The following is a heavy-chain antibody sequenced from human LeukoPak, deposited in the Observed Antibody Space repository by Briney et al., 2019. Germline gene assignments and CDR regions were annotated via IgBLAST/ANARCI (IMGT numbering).Heavy chain of an antibody. CDR2: ISGSGGST. CDR1: GFTFSSYA. D-gene: IGHD3-22*01. CDR3: AKESRYYYDTSGSPDS. V-gene: IGHV3-23*01. Sequence: GGSLRLSCAASGFTFSSYAMSWVRQAPGKGLEWVSAISGSGGSTYYADSVKGRFTISRDNPRNTLYLQMNSLRAEDTAVYYCAKESRYYYDTSGSPDSWGQGILVTVSS. J-gene: IGHJ4*02.